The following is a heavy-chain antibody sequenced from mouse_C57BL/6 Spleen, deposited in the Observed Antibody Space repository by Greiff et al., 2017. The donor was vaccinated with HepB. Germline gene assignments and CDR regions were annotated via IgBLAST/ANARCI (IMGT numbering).Heavy chain of an antibody. CDR2: ISYDGSN. CDR3: ARELGRDFDY. Sequence: EVQLVESGPGLVKPSQSLSLTCSVTGYSITSGYYWNWIRQFPGNKLEWMGYISYDGSNNYNPSLKNRIPITRDTSKNQFFLKLNSVTTEDTATYYCARELGRDFDYWGQGTTLTVSS. D-gene: IGHD4-1*01. J-gene: IGHJ2*01. CDR1: GYSITSGYY. V-gene: IGHV3-6*01.